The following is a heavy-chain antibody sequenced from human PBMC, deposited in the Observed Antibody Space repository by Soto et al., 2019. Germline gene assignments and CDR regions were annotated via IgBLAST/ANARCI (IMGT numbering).Heavy chain of an antibody. CDR1: GFTFSTYG. Sequence: QVQLVESGGGVVQPGRSLRLSRAASGFTFSTYGMHWVRQAPGKGLEWVAVIWYDGSDKYYGDSVKGRFTISRDNSKNTLYLQMSSLRAEDTALYYCATDLSGIDYWGQGTLVTVSS. D-gene: IGHD3-10*01. J-gene: IGHJ4*02. V-gene: IGHV3-33*01. CDR2: IWYDGSDK. CDR3: ATDLSGIDY.